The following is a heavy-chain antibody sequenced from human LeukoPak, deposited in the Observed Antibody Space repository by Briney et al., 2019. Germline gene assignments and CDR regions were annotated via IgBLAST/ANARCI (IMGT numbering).Heavy chain of an antibody. J-gene: IGHJ4*02. CDR3: ARGSYYDILTGSAIFDY. V-gene: IGHV3-33*01. Sequence: PGGSLRLSCAASGFTFSSYGMHWVRQAPGKGLEWVAVIWYDGSNKYYADSVKGRFTISRDNSKNTLYLQMNSLRAEDTAVYYCARGSYYDILTGSAIFDYWGQGTLVTVSS. CDR2: IWYDGSNK. D-gene: IGHD3-9*01. CDR1: GFTFSSYG.